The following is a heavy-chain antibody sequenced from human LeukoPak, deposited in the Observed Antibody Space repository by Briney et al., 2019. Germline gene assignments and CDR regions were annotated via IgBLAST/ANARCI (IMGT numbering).Heavy chain of an antibody. CDR2: VNSDGTGA. Sequence: GGSLRLSCAASGFTFSSYWMHWVRQAPGKGLVWVSRVNSDGTGATYADSVEGRFTISRDNAKNTLYLQMNSLRAEDTAIYYCIRTLIVATSPYMDVWGKGTTVTVSS. CDR1: GFTFSSYW. CDR3: IRTLIVATSPYMDV. J-gene: IGHJ6*03. V-gene: IGHV3-74*01. D-gene: IGHD5-12*01.